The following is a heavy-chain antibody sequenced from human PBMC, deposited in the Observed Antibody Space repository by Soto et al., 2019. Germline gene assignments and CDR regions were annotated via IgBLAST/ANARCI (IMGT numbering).Heavy chain of an antibody. D-gene: IGHD2-15*01. CDR3: ARVGGTRGWY. J-gene: IGHJ4*02. Sequence: QVQLQESGPGLVKPSETLSLTCTVSSDSITNYYWSWIRQSPGKGLEWIGYIHDSGRSNYNPSLKTRVTISVYTSNKQFSLKLHSLTTADTAVYYCARVGGTRGWYWGQGTLVTVSS. CDR2: IHDSGRS. V-gene: IGHV4-59*01. CDR1: SDSITNYY.